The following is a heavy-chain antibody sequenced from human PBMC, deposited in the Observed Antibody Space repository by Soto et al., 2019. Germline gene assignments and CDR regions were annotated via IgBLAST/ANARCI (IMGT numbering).Heavy chain of an antibody. D-gene: IGHD4-4*01. Sequence: SETLSLTCTVSGGSISSSSYYWGWIRQPPGKGLEWIGSIYYSGSTYYNPSLKSRVTISVDTSKNQFSLKLSSVTAADTAVYYCARHLTSYYYYGMDVWGQGTTVTVSS. J-gene: IGHJ6*02. CDR3: ARHLTSYYYYGMDV. V-gene: IGHV4-39*01. CDR2: IYYSGST. CDR1: GGSISSSSYY.